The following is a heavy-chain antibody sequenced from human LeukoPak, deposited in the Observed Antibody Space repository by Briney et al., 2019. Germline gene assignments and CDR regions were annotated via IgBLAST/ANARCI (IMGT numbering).Heavy chain of an antibody. CDR3: ARVSSVNGNGDAFDI. D-gene: IGHD6-19*01. V-gene: IGHV3-21*06. Sequence: PGGSLRLSCAASGFTFSSYSMNWVRQAPGKGLEWVSSISSSSSYIYYADSVKGRFTISKDRSKNTLSLQMNSLKVEDTAVYYCARVSSVNGNGDAFDIWGQGTMVTVSS. CDR2: ISSSSSYI. J-gene: IGHJ3*02. CDR1: GFTFSSYS.